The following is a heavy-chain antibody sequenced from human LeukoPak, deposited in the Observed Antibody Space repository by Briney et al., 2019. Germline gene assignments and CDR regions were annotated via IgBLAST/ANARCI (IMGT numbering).Heavy chain of an antibody. CDR1: GYTFTSYG. CDR2: INTNTGNP. D-gene: IGHD3-16*01. V-gene: IGHV7-4-1*02. Sequence: ASVKVSCKASGYTFTSYGISWVRQAPGQGLEWMGWINTNTGNPTYAQGFTGRFVFSLDTSVSTAYLQISSLKAEDTAVYYCARTSMTVDGGEYFDYWGQGTLVTVSS. J-gene: IGHJ4*02. CDR3: ARTSMTVDGGEYFDY.